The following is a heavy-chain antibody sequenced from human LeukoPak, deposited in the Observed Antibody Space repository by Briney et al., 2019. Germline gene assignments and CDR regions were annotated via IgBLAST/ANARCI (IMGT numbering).Heavy chain of an antibody. CDR2: ISGSGGYT. V-gene: IGHV3-23*01. D-gene: IGHD4-17*01. Sequence: GGSLRLSCAASGFTFTTYAMSWVRQAPGKGLECVSAISGSGGYTYYADSVKGRFTISGDNSQNTLYLQMNSLRAEDTAVYYCAKGQGSYAPTVTDYWGQGTLVTVSS. CDR1: GFTFTTYA. J-gene: IGHJ4*02. CDR3: AKGQGSYAPTVTDY.